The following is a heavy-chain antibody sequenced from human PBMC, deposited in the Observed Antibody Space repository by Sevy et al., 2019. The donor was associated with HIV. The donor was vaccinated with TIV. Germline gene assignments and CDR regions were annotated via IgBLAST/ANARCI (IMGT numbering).Heavy chain of an antibody. D-gene: IGHD2-21*02. CDR3: ARDRPSLAYCGGDCYPVFDY. Sequence: GGSLRLSCAASGFTLSSYAMHWVRQAPGKGLEWVAVISYEGSNKYYADSVKGRFTISRDNSKNTLYLQMNSLGAEDTAVYYCARDRPSLAYCGGDCYPVFDYWGQGTLVTVSS. CDR1: GFTLSSYA. V-gene: IGHV3-30-3*01. J-gene: IGHJ4*02. CDR2: ISYEGSNK.